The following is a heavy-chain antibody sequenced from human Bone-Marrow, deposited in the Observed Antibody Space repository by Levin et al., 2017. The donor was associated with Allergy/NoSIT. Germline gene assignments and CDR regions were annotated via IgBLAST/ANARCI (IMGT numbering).Heavy chain of an antibody. CDR2: ISWNSGSL. CDR3: VKDKRAATPDYFDY. V-gene: IGHV3-9*01. J-gene: IGHJ4*02. D-gene: IGHD2-15*01. Sequence: GGSLRLSCTASGFTFDDYAMHWVRQGPGKGLEWVSGISWNSGSLAYADSVQGRFTISRDNAKNSLYLQMNSLRADDTAFYDCVKDKRAATPDYFDYWGQGTLVTVSS. CDR1: GFTFDDYA.